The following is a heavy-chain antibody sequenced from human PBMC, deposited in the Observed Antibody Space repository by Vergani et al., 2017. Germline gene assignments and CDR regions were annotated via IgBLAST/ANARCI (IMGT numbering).Heavy chain of an antibody. Sequence: EVQLVESGGGLVQPGGSLRLSCAASGFTFSSYWMHWVRQAPGKGLVWVSRINSDGSSTSYADSVKGRFTISRDNAKNTLYLQMNSLRAEDTAVYYCARLVYYDSSGYPYNNWFDPWGQGTLVTVSS. CDR3: ARLVYYDSSGYPYNNWFDP. CDR1: GFTFSSYW. V-gene: IGHV3-74*01. J-gene: IGHJ5*02. D-gene: IGHD3-22*01. CDR2: INSDGSST.